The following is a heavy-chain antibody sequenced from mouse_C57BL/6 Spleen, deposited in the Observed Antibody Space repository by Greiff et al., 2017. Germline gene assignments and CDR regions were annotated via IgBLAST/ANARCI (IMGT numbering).Heavy chain of an antibody. CDR3: ARHEEGYSKTWYFDV. J-gene: IGHJ1*03. CDR1: GYTFPEYT. D-gene: IGHD2-5*01. Sequence: QVHVKQSGAELVKPGASVKLSCKASGYTFPEYTIHWVKQRSGQGLEWIGWFYPGSGSIKYNEKFKDKATLTADKSSSTVYMELSRLTSEDSAVYFCARHEEGYSKTWYFDVWGTGTTVTVSS. V-gene: IGHV1-62-2*01. CDR2: FYPGSGSI.